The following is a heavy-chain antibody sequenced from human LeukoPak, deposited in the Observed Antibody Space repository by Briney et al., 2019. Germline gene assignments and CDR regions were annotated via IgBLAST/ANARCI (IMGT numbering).Heavy chain of an antibody. J-gene: IGHJ4*02. CDR3: ARVGYYASGPFSYFDY. Sequence: PGRSLRLSCQASGFTFTFCGFHWVRQAPGKGLEWVALVSYDGSETFYADSVKGRFTISRDNSKNTLYLQMNSLSVEDTAVYYCARVGYYASGPFSYFDYWGQGTLVTVSS. D-gene: IGHD3-10*01. CDR1: GFTFTFCG. V-gene: IGHV3-30*03. CDR2: VSYDGSET.